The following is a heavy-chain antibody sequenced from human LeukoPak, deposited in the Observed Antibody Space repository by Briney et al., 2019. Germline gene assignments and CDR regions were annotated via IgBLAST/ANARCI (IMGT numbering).Heavy chain of an antibody. D-gene: IGHD4-17*01. CDR1: GFTFSSYS. Sequence: KSGASLRLSCAASGFTFSSYSMNWVRQAPGKGLEWVSSISSSSSYIYYADSVKGRFTISRDNAKNSLYLQMNSLRAEDTAVYYCASGPTVTTVSDYWGQGTLVTVSS. CDR2: ISSSSSYI. V-gene: IGHV3-21*01. J-gene: IGHJ4*02. CDR3: ASGPTVTTVSDY.